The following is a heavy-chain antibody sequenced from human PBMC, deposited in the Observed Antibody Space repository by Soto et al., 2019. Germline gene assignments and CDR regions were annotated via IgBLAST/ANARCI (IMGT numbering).Heavy chain of an antibody. J-gene: IGHJ5*02. CDR3: ARHLQKAATHNNGFDH. CDR2: ISFIGSIT. Sequence: QVQLVESGGALGKPGWSLRLSCAASGFPFGDYDMSWIRQAPGKGLEWVSYISFIGSITYYADSVRGRFTISRDNARSTLYLQLNSLRGADTAVYSCARHLQKAATHNNGFDHWGQGAIVTVSS. CDR1: GFPFGDYD. V-gene: IGHV3-11*01. D-gene: IGHD2-15*01.